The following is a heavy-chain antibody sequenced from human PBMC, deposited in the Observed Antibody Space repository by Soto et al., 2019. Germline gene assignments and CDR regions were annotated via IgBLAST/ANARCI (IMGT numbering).Heavy chain of an antibody. J-gene: IGHJ5*02. Sequence: ETLSLTCAVYGGSFSGYYWSWIRQPPGKGLVWIGEINHSGSTNYNPSLKSRVTISVDTSKNQFSLKLSSVTAADTAVYYCARLGYCSGGSRYRNAPCAQGSLVTVAS. CDR1: GGSFSGYY. CDR3: ARLGYCSGGSRYRNAP. V-gene: IGHV4-34*01. D-gene: IGHD2-15*01. CDR2: INHSGST.